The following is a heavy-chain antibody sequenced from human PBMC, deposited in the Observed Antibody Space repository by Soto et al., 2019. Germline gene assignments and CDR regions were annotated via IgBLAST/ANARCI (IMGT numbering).Heavy chain of an antibody. CDR3: AKDRGDGYMGYFDL. CDR1: GFTFSSHG. V-gene: IGHV3-30*18. Sequence: GGSLTLSCAASGFTFSSHGMHWVRQAPGKGLEWVAVISYDGSNKYYADSVKGRFTISRDNSKNTLYLQMNSLRAEDTAVYYCAKDRGDGYMGYFDLWGRGTLVTVS. CDR2: ISYDGSNK. D-gene: IGHD5-12*01. J-gene: IGHJ2*01.